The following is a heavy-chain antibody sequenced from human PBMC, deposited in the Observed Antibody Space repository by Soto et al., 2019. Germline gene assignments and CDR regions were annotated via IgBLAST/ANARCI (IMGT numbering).Heavy chain of an antibody. V-gene: IGHV3-73*02. CDR3: TRRRDWTAMDPLDY. D-gene: IGHD5-18*01. J-gene: IGHJ4*02. CDR2: IRSKVNTYAT. CDR1: GFTFSDTA. Sequence: DVQLVESGGGLVQPGGSLKLSCVASGFTFSDTAMHWVRQASGKGLEWVGRIRSKVNTYATAYAASVKGRFTISRDDSMNTAYLQMNSLKTEDTAVYYCTRRRDWTAMDPLDYWGQGTLVTVSS.